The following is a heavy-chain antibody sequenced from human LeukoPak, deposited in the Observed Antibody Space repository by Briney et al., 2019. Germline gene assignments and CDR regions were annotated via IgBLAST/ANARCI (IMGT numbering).Heavy chain of an antibody. D-gene: IGHD3-10*01. CDR3: AKDTALTLGNGMDV. J-gene: IGHJ6*02. Sequence: GGSLRLSCAASGFTFSSYAMSWVRQAPGKGLEWVSAISGSGGSTYYADSVRGRFTISSDNSKNTLYLQMNSLRAEDTAVYYCAKDTALTLGNGMDVWGQGTTVTVSS. V-gene: IGHV3-23*01. CDR2: ISGSGGST. CDR1: GFTFSSYA.